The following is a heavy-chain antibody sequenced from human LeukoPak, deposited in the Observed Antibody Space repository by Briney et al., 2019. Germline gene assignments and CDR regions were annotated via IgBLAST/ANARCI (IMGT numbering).Heavy chain of an antibody. CDR3: ARDPARPEDYYYYYMDV. Sequence: PSETLSLTCAVSGYSISSSYYWSWIRQPAGKGLEWIGRIYTSGSTNYNPSLKSRVTMSVDTSKNQFSLKLSSVTAADTAVYYCARDPARPEDYYYYYMDVWGKGTTVTVSS. J-gene: IGHJ6*03. CDR2: IYTSGST. CDR1: GYSISSSYY. V-gene: IGHV4-4*07. D-gene: IGHD6-6*01.